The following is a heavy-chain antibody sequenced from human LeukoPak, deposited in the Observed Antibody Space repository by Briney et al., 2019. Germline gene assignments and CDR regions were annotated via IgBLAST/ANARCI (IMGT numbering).Heavy chain of an antibody. CDR1: GFTFSSYS. Sequence: GGSLRLSCAASGFTFSSYSMHWVRQAPGEGLGWVSYIQNDGSNEQYAHSVKGRFRISRDSSKNILYLQMNSLRAEDTAGYYCAKDRCSNGIGCYYYYMDVWGKGTTVTISS. J-gene: IGHJ6*03. D-gene: IGHD2-8*01. V-gene: IGHV3-30*02. CDR2: IQNDGSNE. CDR3: AKDRCSNGIGCYYYYMDV.